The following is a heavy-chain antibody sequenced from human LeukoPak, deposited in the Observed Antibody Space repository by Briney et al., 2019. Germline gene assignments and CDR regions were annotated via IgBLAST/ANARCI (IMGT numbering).Heavy chain of an antibody. D-gene: IGHD5-12*01. J-gene: IGHJ4*02. CDR1: GYTFTGYY. CDR2: INPNSGGT. Sequence: GASVKVSCKASGYTFTGYYMHWVRQAPGQGLEWMGWINPNSGGTNYAQKFQGRVTMTRDTSISTAYMEVSKLTSDDTAVFYCAREGSGYPYWGQGTLVTVSS. V-gene: IGHV1-2*02. CDR3: AREGSGYPY.